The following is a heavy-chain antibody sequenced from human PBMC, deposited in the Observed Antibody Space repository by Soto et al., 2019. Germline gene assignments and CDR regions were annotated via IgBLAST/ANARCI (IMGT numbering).Heavy chain of an antibody. CDR1: GGSISSYY. CDR3: AREIAVAGTDWFDP. D-gene: IGHD6-19*01. Sequence: SETLSLTCTVSGGSISSYYWSWIRQPPGKGLEWIGYIYYSGSTNYNPSLKSRVTISVDTSKNQFSLKLSSVTAADTAVYYCAREIAVAGTDWFDPWGQGTLVTVSS. J-gene: IGHJ5*02. V-gene: IGHV4-59*08. CDR2: IYYSGST.